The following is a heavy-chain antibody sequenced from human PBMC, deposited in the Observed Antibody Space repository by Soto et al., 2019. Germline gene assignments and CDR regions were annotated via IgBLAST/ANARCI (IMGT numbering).Heavy chain of an antibody. CDR2: VYHSGST. Sequence: QVQLQESGPGLVKPSGTLSLTCAVSGGSISSSNWWSWVRQPPGKGLEWIGEVYHSGSTNYNPPLKSRVTISVVKAKNQFSLKLSSVTAADTAVYYCASVRGGYYYAMDVWGQGTTVTVSS. J-gene: IGHJ6*02. CDR3: ASVRGGYYYAMDV. D-gene: IGHD3-10*02. CDR1: GGSISSSNW. V-gene: IGHV4-4*02.